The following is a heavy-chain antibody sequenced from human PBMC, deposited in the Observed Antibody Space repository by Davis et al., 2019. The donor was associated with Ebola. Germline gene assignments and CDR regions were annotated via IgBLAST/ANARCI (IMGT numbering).Heavy chain of an antibody. J-gene: IGHJ6*04. CDR1: GFTFSSYW. CDR2: INSDGSTT. V-gene: IGHV3-74*01. Sequence: PGGSLRLSCAASGFTFSSYWMHWVRHAPGKGLLWVSRINSDGSTTSNADSVKGRFTVSRDNAKNTLYLQMNNLRAEDTAVYFCARSNVWGKGTTVTVSS. CDR3: ARSNV.